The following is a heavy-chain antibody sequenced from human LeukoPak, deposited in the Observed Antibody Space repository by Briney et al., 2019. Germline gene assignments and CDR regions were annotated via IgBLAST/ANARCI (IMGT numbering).Heavy chain of an antibody. J-gene: IGHJ4*02. D-gene: IGHD3-22*01. CDR3: ARGTADYYDSSGYYFDY. CDR2: IYPGDSDT. CDR1: GYSFTSYW. V-gene: IGHV5-51*01. Sequence: GESLKISCKGSGYSFTSYWIGWVRQMPGKGLEWMGIIYPGDSDTRYSPSFQGQVTISANKSISTAYLQWSSLKASDTAIYYCARGTADYYDSSGYYFDYWGQGTLVTVSS.